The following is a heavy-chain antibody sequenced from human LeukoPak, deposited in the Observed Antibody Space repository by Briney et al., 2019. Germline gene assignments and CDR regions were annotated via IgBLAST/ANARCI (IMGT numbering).Heavy chain of an antibody. CDR3: ARDGAFTVAWNYFDY. D-gene: IGHD4-23*01. CDR1: GGSFSGYY. Sequence: SETLSLTCTIYGGSFSGYYWTWIRQPPGKGLEWVGEINHSGSTTYNPSLKSRVTISVDTSKNQFSLKLSSVTAADTAVYYCARDGAFTVAWNYFDYWGQGTLVTVSS. J-gene: IGHJ4*02. V-gene: IGHV4-34*01. CDR2: INHSGST.